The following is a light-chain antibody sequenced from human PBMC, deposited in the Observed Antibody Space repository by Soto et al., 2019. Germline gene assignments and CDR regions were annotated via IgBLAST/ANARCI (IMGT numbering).Light chain of an antibody. J-gene: IGKJ4*01. CDR1: QSVGSK. Sequence: EVVMTQSPATLSVSPGERATLSCRASQSVGSKLAWYQQKPGQAPRLLIFDAFTRATGIPARFSGSGSGTEFTLFISSLQSEDFAVYYCQQYNNWPPLTFGRGTKVEI. V-gene: IGKV3-15*01. CDR2: DAF. CDR3: QQYNNWPPLT.